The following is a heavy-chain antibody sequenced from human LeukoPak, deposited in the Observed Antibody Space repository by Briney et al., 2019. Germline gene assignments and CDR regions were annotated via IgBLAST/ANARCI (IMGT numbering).Heavy chain of an antibody. Sequence: SETLSLTCSVSGASIRSYFWSWIRQSPGKGLEWIGYVYDNDISNFNPSLESRVTILVDRSKSQFSLKLRSVTAADTAVYYCARGLVLATHHAFDIWGPGTMVNVSS. CDR3: ARGLVLATHHAFDI. CDR1: GASIRSYF. D-gene: IGHD2-15*01. V-gene: IGHV4-59*01. J-gene: IGHJ3*02. CDR2: VYDNDIS.